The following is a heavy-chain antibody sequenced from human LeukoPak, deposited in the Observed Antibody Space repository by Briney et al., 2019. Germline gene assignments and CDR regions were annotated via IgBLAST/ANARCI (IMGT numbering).Heavy chain of an antibody. J-gene: IGHJ4*02. V-gene: IGHV4-34*01. D-gene: IGHD1-26*01. Sequence: SETLSLTCAVYGGSFSGYYWSWIRQPPGKGLEWIGEINHSGSTNYNPSLKSRVTISVDTSKNQFSLKLSSVTAADTAVYYCARGDGGSYRYIDYWGQGTLVTVSS. CDR2: INHSGST. CDR3: ARGDGGSYRYIDY. CDR1: GGSFSGYY.